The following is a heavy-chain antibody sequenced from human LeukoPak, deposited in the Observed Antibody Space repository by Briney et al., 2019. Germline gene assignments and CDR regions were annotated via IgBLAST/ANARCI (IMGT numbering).Heavy chain of an antibody. CDR3: ASSSWYGAFDY. CDR1: GFTLSSYA. D-gene: IGHD6-13*01. Sequence: PGRSLRLSCAASGFTLSSYAMHWVRQAPGKGLEWVAVISYDGSNKYYADSVKGRFTISRDNSKNTLYLQMNSLRAEDTAVYYCASSSWYGAFDYWGQGTLVTVSS. J-gene: IGHJ4*02. CDR2: ISYDGSNK. V-gene: IGHV3-30*04.